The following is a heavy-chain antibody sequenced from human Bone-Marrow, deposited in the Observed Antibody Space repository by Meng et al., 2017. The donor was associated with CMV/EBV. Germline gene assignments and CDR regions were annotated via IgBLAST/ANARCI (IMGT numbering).Heavy chain of an antibody. CDR2: INPSGGST. D-gene: IGHD4-11*01. V-gene: IGHV1-46*01. CDR1: GYTFTSYY. J-gene: IGHJ6*02. CDR3: AREGWLQYPRYYYYGMDV. Sequence: ASVKVSCKASGYTFTSYYMHWVRQAPGQGLEWMGIINPSGGSTSYALKFQGRVTMTRDTSTSTVYMELSSLRSEDTAVYYCAREGWLQYPRYYYYGMDVWGQGTTVTVSS.